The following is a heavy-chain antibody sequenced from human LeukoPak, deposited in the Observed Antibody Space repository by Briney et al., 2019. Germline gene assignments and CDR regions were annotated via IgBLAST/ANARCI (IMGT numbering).Heavy chain of an antibody. CDR2: INPNTGGT. CDR1: EYAFIFHY. CDR3: SSTSATTRVYDL. V-gene: IGHV1-2*02. Sequence: ASVKVSCNAAEYAFIFHYLHWMRHAPGQGFEWMGWINPNTGGTEFAQKFRDRVTMTRDTSINNVYMELRMMRSDDTAIYYCSSTSATTRVYDLWGRGTLVTVSS. J-gene: IGHJ4*02. D-gene: IGHD2-8*01.